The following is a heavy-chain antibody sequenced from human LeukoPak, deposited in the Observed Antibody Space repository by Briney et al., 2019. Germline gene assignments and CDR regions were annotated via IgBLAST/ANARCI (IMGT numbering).Heavy chain of an antibody. CDR1: GYSFTSYW. CDR3: ARQSGQTYGSGSYYNWFDP. Sequence: ESLKISCKCSGYSFTSYWISWVRQMHGKGLEWMGRFVPRDSYTNYSPSFQGHVTISADKSISTASLQWSSLKASDTAMYYCARQSGQTYGSGSYYNWFDPWGQGTLVTVSS. V-gene: IGHV5-10-1*01. D-gene: IGHD3-10*01. CDR2: FVPRDSYT. J-gene: IGHJ5*02.